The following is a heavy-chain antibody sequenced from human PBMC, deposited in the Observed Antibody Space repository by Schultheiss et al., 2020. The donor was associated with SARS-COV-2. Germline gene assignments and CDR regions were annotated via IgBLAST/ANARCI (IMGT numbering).Heavy chain of an antibody. Sequence: ASVKVSCKASGYTFTGYYMHWVRQAPGQGLEWMGIINPSGGSTSYAQKFQGRVTMTRDTSTSTVYMELSSLRSEDTAVYYCARDIAAAGNQEPIWYFDLWGRGTLVTVSS. CDR1: GYTFTGYY. CDR2: INPSGGST. CDR3: ARDIAAAGNQEPIWYFDL. V-gene: IGHV1-46*03. J-gene: IGHJ2*01. D-gene: IGHD6-13*01.